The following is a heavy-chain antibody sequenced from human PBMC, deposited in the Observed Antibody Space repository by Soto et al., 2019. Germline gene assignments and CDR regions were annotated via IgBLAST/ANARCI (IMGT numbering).Heavy chain of an antibody. CDR2: ISYDGSNK. J-gene: IGHJ6*02. D-gene: IGHD3-9*01. V-gene: IGHV3-30-3*01. Sequence: PGGSLRLSCAASGFTFSSYAMHWVRQAPGKGLEWVAVISYDGSNKYYADSVKGRFTISRDNSKNTLYLQMNSLRAEDTAVYYCARDRIYDILTGYSRDYYYGMDVWGQGTTVTVSS. CDR1: GFTFSSYA. CDR3: ARDRIYDILTGYSRDYYYGMDV.